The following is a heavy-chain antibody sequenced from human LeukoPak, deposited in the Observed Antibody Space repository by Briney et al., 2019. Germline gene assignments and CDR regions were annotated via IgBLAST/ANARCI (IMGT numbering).Heavy chain of an antibody. D-gene: IGHD1-14*01. J-gene: IGHJ4*02. CDR1: GFTFSSYG. Sequence: GRSLRLSCGASGFTFSSYGMHWVRQAPGKGLEWVAVISYDGSNKYYADSVKGRFTISRDNSKNTLYLQMNSLRAEDTAVYYCAKATTTGWYFDYWGQGTLVTVSS. V-gene: IGHV3-30*18. CDR3: AKATTTGWYFDY. CDR2: ISYDGSNK.